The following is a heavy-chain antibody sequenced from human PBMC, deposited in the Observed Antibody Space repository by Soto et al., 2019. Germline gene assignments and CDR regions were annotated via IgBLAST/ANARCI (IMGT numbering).Heavy chain of an antibody. D-gene: IGHD3-10*01. V-gene: IGHV3-23*01. CDR1: GFTFSSYA. CDR2: ISGSGGST. CDR3: ALPRQDYDGSGSRFDY. J-gene: IGHJ4*02. Sequence: EVQLLESGGGLVQPGGSLRLSCAASGFTFSSYAMSWVRQAPGKGLEWVSAISGSGGSTYYADSVKGRFTISRDNSKNTLYLQMNSLRAEDTAVYYCALPRQDYDGSGSRFDYWGQGTLVTVSS.